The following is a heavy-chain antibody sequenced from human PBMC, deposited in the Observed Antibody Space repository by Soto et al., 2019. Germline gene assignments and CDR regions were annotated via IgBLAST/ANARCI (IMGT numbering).Heavy chain of an antibody. CDR1: GYTFTSIV. D-gene: IGHD5-18*01. V-gene: IGHV1-18*01. J-gene: IGHJ6*02. Sequence: QVQLVQSGAEVKKPGASVKVSCKASGYTFTSIVISWVGQAPGQGLEWRGWISAYKGNTNFAKRLQGRVTRTTDTPTSTAYMELRSLRSDDTAVYYCAIDRLMQLRSPRYYYYGMDVWGQGTTVTVSS. CDR2: ISAYKGNT. CDR3: AIDRLMQLRSPRYYYYGMDV.